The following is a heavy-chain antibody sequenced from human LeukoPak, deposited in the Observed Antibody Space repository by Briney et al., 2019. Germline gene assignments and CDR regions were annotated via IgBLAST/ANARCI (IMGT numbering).Heavy chain of an antibody. V-gene: IGHV4-30-2*01. CDR3: ARMPVDNYDFWSGLIDY. D-gene: IGHD3-3*01. Sequence: SETLSLTCTVSGGSISSGGYYWSRIRQPPGKGLEWIGYIYHSGSTYYNPSLKSRVTISVDRSKNQFSLKLSSVTAADTAVYYCARMPVDNYDFWSGLIDYWGQGTLVTVSS. CDR2: IYHSGST. J-gene: IGHJ4*02. CDR1: GGSISSGGYY.